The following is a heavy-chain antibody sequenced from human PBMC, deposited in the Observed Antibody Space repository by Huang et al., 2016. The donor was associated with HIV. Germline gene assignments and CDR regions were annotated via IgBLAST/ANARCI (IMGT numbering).Heavy chain of an antibody. J-gene: IGHJ4*02. CDR3: VRGRGTSWSFFDT. CDR2: INHSGKT. Sequence: HVRLDQWGAGLLKPSKTLSLTCAVYGDSFSDFFWSWIRQSPGKGLEWIGEINHSGKTNYNPSLKSRVTIAVDTSKNQFSLKLRSVTVDDTSTYYCVRGRGTSWSFFDTWGQGSLVTVFS. V-gene: IGHV4-34*01. CDR1: GDSFSDFF. D-gene: IGHD2-2*01.